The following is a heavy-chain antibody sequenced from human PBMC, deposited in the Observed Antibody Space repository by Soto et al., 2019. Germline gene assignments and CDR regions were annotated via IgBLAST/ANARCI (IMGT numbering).Heavy chain of an antibody. D-gene: IGHD2-2*02. J-gene: IGHJ6*03. CDR2: IIPILGIA. V-gene: IGHV1-69*08. CDR1: GGTFSSYT. Sequence: QVQLVQSGAEVKKPGSSVKVSCKASGGTFSSYTISWVRQAPGQGLEWMGRIIPILGIANYAQKFQGRVTITADKSTSTAYMGLSSLRSEDTAVYYCARDLGGLVVPAAIPSEAYYYYMDVWGKGTTVTVSS. CDR3: ARDLGGLVVPAAIPSEAYYYYMDV.